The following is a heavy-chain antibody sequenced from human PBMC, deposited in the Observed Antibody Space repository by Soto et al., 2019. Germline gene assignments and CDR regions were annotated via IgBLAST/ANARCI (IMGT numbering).Heavy chain of an antibody. D-gene: IGHD5-12*01. CDR1: GGSISSSTYY. CDR2: IYYSGAT. Sequence: TSETLSLTCLVSGGSISSSTYYWGWIRQPPGKGLEWIGSIYYSGATYYNPSLRSRITISMDRSKNHFSLKLTSVTAADTAIYYCAPVGIGTTTVDHWGQGTLVTVSS. CDR3: APVGIGTTTVDH. J-gene: IGHJ4*02. V-gene: IGHV4-39*02.